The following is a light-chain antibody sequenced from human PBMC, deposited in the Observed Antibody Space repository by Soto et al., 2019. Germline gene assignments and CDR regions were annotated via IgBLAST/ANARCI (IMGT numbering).Light chain of an antibody. CDR1: SSDVGDYNS. V-gene: IGLV2-11*01. CDR2: DVS. Sequence: QSVLTQPRSVSGSPGQSVTVSCIGTSSDVGDYNSVSWYQQHPGKAPKLMIYDVSKRPSGVPDRFSGSKSGNTASLTISGLQAEDEADYYCCSSVGGYSYVFGIGIKVSVL. J-gene: IGLJ1*01. CDR3: CSSVGGYSYV.